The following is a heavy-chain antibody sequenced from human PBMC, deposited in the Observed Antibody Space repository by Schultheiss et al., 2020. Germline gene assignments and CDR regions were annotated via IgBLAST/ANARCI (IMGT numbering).Heavy chain of an antibody. D-gene: IGHD6-13*01. CDR3: ARGKGSSWYLGY. V-gene: IGHV3-30*03. J-gene: IGHJ4*02. Sequence: GESLKISCAASGFTFSSYGMHWVRQAPGKGLEWVAVISYDGSNKYYADSVKGRFTISRDNSKNTLYLQMNSLRAEDTAVYYCARGKGSSWYLGYWGQGTLVTVSS. CDR1: GFTFSSYG. CDR2: ISYDGSNK.